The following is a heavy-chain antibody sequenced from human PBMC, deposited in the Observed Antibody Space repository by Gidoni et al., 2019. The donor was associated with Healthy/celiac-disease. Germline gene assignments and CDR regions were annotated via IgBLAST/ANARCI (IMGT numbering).Heavy chain of an antibody. CDR2: ISYDGSNK. CDR3: ARVTTVTTYAFDI. CDR1: GFTFRSYA. D-gene: IGHD4-17*01. V-gene: IGHV3-30-3*01. J-gene: IGHJ3*02. Sequence: VQLVAAGGGVVQTGGSLRLSCGASGFTFRSYAMNWVRQAPGKGLEGVAVISYDGSNKYYADSVKCRFTISRDNSKNTLYLQMNSLRAEDTAVYYCARVTTVTTYAFDIWGQGTMVTVSS.